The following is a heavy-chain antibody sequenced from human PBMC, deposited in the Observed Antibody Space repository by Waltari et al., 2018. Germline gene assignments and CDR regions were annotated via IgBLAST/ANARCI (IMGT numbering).Heavy chain of an antibody. CDR2: IYPGDSDP. Sequence: EVRLVQSGAEVKKPGESLKIACKGSGYSFTSYWIGWVRQMPGKGLEWMGIIYPGDSDPRYSQSFQGQVTISADKSISTGYPQWSSLKASDTAMYDWARSKRRQPSSSWYVVVVAFDIWGQGTMVTVSS. CDR3: ARSKRRQPSSSWYVVVVAFDI. J-gene: IGHJ3*02. CDR1: GYSFTSYW. D-gene: IGHD6-13*01. V-gene: IGHV5-51*01.